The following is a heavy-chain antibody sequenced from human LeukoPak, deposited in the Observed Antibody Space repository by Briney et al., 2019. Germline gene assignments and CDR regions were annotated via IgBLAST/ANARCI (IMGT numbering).Heavy chain of an antibody. CDR1: GGSFSGYY. V-gene: IGHV4-34*01. Sequence: SVTLSLTCAVYGGSFSGYYWSWIRQPPGKGLEGIGEINHSGSTNYNQALKSQVTISVDTSKTQFSLKLSSVTAADTAVYYCASCPRGSRTRGSVLGFDPWGQGTLVTVSS. CDR2: INHSGST. CDR3: ASCPRGSRTRGSVLGFDP. J-gene: IGHJ5*02. D-gene: IGHD2-15*01.